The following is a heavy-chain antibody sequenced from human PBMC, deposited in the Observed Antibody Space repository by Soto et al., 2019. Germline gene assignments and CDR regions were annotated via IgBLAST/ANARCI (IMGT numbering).Heavy chain of an antibody. CDR2: IHYSGST. V-gene: IGHV4-39*01. Sequence: ASETLSLTCTVSGGSVSSSDYYWGWIRQPPGKGLEWIGTIHYSGSTYYNPSLKSRVTISVDTSKNQFSLKLSSVTAADTTVFYCARQINYYGSGSPKGYYFDYWGQGALVTVSS. J-gene: IGHJ4*02. D-gene: IGHD3-10*01. CDR3: ARQINYYGSGSPKGYYFDY. CDR1: GGSVSSSDYY.